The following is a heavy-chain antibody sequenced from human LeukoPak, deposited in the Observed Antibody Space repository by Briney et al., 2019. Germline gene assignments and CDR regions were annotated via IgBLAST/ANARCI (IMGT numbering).Heavy chain of an antibody. CDR2: INAGNGNT. CDR3: ARKPYYYGSGSYFDY. V-gene: IGHV1-3*01. Sequence: ASVKVSCKASGYTFTSYAMHWVRQAPGQRREWMGWINAGNGNTKYSQKFQGRVTITRDTSASTAYMELSSLRSEDTAVYYCARKPYYYGSGSYFDYWGQGTLVTVSS. CDR1: GYTFTSYA. J-gene: IGHJ4*02. D-gene: IGHD3-10*01.